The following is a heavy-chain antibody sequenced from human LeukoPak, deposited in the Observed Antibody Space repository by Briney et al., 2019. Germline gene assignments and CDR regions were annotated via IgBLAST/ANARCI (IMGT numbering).Heavy chain of an antibody. CDR3: ARGRSEDAFDI. CDR1: GGSISSYY. CDR2: IYYSGST. Sequence: SETLSLTCTVSGGSISSYYWSWIRQPPGKGLEWNGYIYYSGSTNYNPSLKSRVTISVDTSKNQFSLKLSSVTAADTAVYYCARGRSEDAFDIWGQGTMVTVSS. J-gene: IGHJ3*02. V-gene: IGHV4-59*01.